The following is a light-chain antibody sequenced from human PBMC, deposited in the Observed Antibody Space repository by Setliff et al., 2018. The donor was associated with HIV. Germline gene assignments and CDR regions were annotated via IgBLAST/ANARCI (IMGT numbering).Light chain of an antibody. V-gene: IGLV3-21*03. CDR1: NIGSKS. Sequence: YELTQPPSVSVAPGKTARITCGGNNIGSKSVHWYQQKPGQAPVLVVYDDNDRPSGIPERFSGSNSGNTATLTISRVEAGDEADYYCQVWDSSSDQHVFGTGTKGTV. CDR3: QVWDSSSDQHV. J-gene: IGLJ1*01. CDR2: DDN.